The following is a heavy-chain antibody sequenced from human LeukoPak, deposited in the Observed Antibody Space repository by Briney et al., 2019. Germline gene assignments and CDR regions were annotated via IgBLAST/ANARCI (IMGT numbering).Heavy chain of an antibody. CDR1: GFTFSTNA. CDR2: VKQDGSEK. D-gene: IGHD2-2*01. J-gene: IGHJ5*02. CDR3: ARVDIVVVAAAMGWFDP. V-gene: IGHV3-7*01. Sequence: GGSLRLSCAASGFTFSTNAMSWVRQAPGKGLEWVANVKQDGSEKYYVDSVKGRFTISRDNAKNSLYLQMNSLRAEDTAVYYCARVDIVVVAAAMGWFDPRGQGTLVTVSS.